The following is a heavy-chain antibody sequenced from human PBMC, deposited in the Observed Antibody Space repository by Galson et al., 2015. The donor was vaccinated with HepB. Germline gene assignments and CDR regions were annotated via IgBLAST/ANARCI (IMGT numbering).Heavy chain of an antibody. CDR3: TRRARVGSNLGADYFDY. CDR2: ISFDGGNK. CDR1: GFTFSSYA. D-gene: IGHD1-26*01. V-gene: IGHV3-30*04. J-gene: IGHJ4*02. Sequence: SLRLSCAASGFTFSSYAMHWVRQAPGKGLEWVAVISFDGGNKYYADSVKGRFTISRDNSKNTLYLQMNSLRAEDTAVYYCTRRARVGSNLGADYFDYWGQGNLVTVYS.